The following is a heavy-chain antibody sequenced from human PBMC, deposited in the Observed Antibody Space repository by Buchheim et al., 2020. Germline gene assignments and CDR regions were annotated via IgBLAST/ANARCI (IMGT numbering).Heavy chain of an antibody. V-gene: IGHV3-23*01. CDR3: AKAPPQSGSYYPNTYFDY. CDR1: GFTFSSYA. CDR2: ISGSGGST. J-gene: IGHJ4*02. D-gene: IGHD1-26*01. Sequence: EVQLLESGGGLVQPGGSLRLSCAASGFTFSSYAMSWVRQAPGKGLEWVSAISGSGGSTYYADSVKGRFTISSDNSKNTLYLQMNSLRAEDTAVYYCAKAPPQSGSYYPNTYFDYWGQGTL.